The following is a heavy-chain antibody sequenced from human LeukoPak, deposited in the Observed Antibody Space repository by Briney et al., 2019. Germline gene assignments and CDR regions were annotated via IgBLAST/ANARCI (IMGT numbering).Heavy chain of an antibody. V-gene: IGHV6-1*01. Sequence: SQTLSLTCAISGDSVSRNRTAWIWIRQSPSRGLEWLGRTYYRSKWYNDYAVSVKSRITINADTSKNQFSLQLNSVTPEDTAVYYCARDKPLWFGELLHAYYYFYMDVWGKGTTVTI. D-gene: IGHD3-10*01. CDR2: TYYRSKWYN. J-gene: IGHJ6*03. CDR3: ARDKPLWFGELLHAYYYFYMDV. CDR1: GDSVSRNRTA.